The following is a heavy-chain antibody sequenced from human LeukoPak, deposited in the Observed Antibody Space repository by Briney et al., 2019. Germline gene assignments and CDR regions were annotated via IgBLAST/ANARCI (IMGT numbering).Heavy chain of an antibody. CDR2: MNPNSGNT. D-gene: IGHD2-2*01. V-gene: IGHV1-8*01. CDR1: GYTFTSYD. J-gene: IGHJ6*02. CDR3: ARYCSSTSCGYYYYGMDV. Sequence: ASVKVSCKASGYTFTSYDINRVRQATGQGLEWMGWMNPNSGNTGYAQKLQGRVTMTTDTSTSTAYMELRSLRSDDTAVYYCARYCSSTSCGYYYYGMDVWGQGTTVTVSS.